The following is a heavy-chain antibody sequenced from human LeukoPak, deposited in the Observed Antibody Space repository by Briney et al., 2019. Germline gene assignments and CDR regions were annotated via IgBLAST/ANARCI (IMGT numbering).Heavy chain of an antibody. V-gene: IGHV3-21*04. CDR2: ISSSSSYI. CDR1: GFTFSSYS. Sequence: GGSLRLSCAASGFTFSSYSMNWVRQAPGKGLEWVSSISSSSSYIYYADSVKGRFTISRDNAKNSLYLQMNSLRAEDAAVYYCARGRYYDNSVYYYFDYWGPGTLVTVSS. D-gene: IGHD3-22*01. J-gene: IGHJ4*02. CDR3: ARGRYYDNSVYYYFDY.